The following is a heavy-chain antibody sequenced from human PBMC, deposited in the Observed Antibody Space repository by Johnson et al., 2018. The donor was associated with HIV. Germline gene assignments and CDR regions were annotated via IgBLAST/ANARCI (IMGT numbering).Heavy chain of an antibody. V-gene: IGHV3-11*04. CDR1: GFTFSDYY. D-gene: IGHD3-3*01. CDR2: ISSSGSTI. CDR3: AAYYDFWSGSYTSGFDI. J-gene: IGHJ3*02. Sequence: QVQLVESGGGLVKPGGSLRLSCAASGFTFSDYYMSWIRQAPGKGLEWVSYISSSGSTIYYADPVKGRFTISRDNSKNTVFLQMNSLRPEDTAMYYCAAYYDFWSGSYTSGFDIWGQGTMVTVSS.